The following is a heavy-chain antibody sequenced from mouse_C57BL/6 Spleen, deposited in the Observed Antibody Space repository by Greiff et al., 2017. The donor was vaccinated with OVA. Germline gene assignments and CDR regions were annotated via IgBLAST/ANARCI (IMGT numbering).Heavy chain of an antibody. V-gene: IGHV1-62-2*01. CDR1: GYTFTEYT. CDR2: FYPGSGSI. CDR3: ARHEDRDGISLYGYCDV. Sequence: QVQLQQSGAELVKPGASVKLSCKASGYTFTEYTIHWVKQRSGQGLEWIGWFYPGSGSIKYNEKFKDKATLTADKSSSTVYMELSRLTSEDSAVYFCARHEDRDGISLYGYCDVWGTGTTVTVSS. J-gene: IGHJ1*03. D-gene: IGHD2-1*01.